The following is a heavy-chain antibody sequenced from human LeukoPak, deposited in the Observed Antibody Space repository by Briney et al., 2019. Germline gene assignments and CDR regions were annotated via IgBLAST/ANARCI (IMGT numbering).Heavy chain of an antibody. CDR1: GGTFSSYA. D-gene: IGHD6-19*01. V-gene: IGHV1-69*01. J-gene: IGHJ3*02. CDR3: ATTKAVAGTLDAFDI. CDR2: IIPMFGTA. Sequence: GSSVKVSCKASGGTFSSYAISWVRQAPGQGLEWMGGIIPMFGTANYAQKFQGRVTITADESTSTAYMELSSLRSEDTAIYYCATTKAVAGTLDAFDIWGQGTMVTVSS.